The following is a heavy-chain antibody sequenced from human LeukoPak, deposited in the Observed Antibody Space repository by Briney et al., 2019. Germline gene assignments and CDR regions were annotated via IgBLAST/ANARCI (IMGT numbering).Heavy chain of an antibody. CDR2: IRYDGSNK. CDR1: GFTFSSYG. Sequence: PGGSLRLSCAASGFTFSSYGMHWVRQAPGKGLEWVAFIRYDGSNKYYADSVKGRFTISRDNSKNTLYLQMNSLRAEDTAVYYCAKDTGTTYYYMDVWGKGTTVTISS. J-gene: IGHJ6*03. CDR3: AKDTGTTYYYMDV. D-gene: IGHD1-1*01. V-gene: IGHV3-30*02.